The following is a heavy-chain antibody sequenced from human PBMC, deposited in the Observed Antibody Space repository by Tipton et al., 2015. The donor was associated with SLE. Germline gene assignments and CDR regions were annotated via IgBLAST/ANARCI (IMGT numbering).Heavy chain of an antibody. CDR2: INHSGGT. D-gene: IGHD3-16*01. J-gene: IGHJ6*02. V-gene: IGHV4-34*01. CDR1: GGSFSGYY. Sequence: TLSLTCAVYGGSFSGYYWSWIRQPPGKGLEWIGEINHSGGTNYNPSLKSRVTISVDTSKNQFSLKLSSVTAADTAVYYCARDSLNWGSYYHGMDVWGQGTTVTVSS. CDR3: ARDSLNWGSYYHGMDV.